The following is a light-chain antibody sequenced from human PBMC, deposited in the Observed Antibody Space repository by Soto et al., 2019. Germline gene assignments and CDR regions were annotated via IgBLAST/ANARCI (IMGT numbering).Light chain of an antibody. CDR2: DAS. J-gene: IGKJ1*01. CDR3: QQYGVSPWT. Sequence: EIVLTQSPGTLSLSPGERATLSCRASQSVSSNYLAWYQQKPGQAPRLLMYDASTRATDIPARFSGSGSGTDFTLTISRLEPEDFAVYYCQQYGVSPWTFGQGTKVDIK. CDR1: QSVSSNY. V-gene: IGKV3-20*01.